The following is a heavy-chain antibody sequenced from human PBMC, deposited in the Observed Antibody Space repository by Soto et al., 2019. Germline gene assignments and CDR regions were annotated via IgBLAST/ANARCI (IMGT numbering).Heavy chain of an antibody. V-gene: IGHV4-39*02. CDR1: GGSISSNIYY. CDR2: IHYSGST. D-gene: IGHD3-16*01. CDR3: AREKNGNFDY. J-gene: IGHJ4*02. Sequence: SETLSLTCTVSGGSISSNIYYWGRIRQPPGKGLEWIGNIHYSGSTYYDSSLQSRVTISIDTSKNQFSLKLSSVTASDTAVYYCAREKNGNFDYWGQGTLVTVSS.